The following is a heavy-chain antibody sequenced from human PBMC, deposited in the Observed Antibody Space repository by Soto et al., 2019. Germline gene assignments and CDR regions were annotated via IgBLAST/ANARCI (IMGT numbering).Heavy chain of an antibody. CDR3: ARGSTAMGWLSDY. J-gene: IGHJ4*02. D-gene: IGHD5-18*01. V-gene: IGHV4-61*01. CDR1: GGSVSSGSYY. Sequence: QVQLQESGPGLVKPSETLSLTCTVSGGSVSSGSYYWSWIRQPPGKGLEWIGYIYYSGSTNYNPSLKSRVTISVDTSKNQFSLKLSSVTAADTAVYYCARGSTAMGWLSDYWGQGTLVTVSS. CDR2: IYYSGST.